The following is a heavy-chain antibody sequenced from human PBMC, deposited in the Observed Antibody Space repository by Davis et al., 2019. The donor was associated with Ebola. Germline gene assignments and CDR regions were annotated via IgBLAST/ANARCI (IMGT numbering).Heavy chain of an antibody. CDR1: GGSISSYY. D-gene: IGHD2-2*01. CDR2: IYHSGST. J-gene: IGHJ6*02. V-gene: IGHV4-34*01. Sequence: SETLSLTCTVSGGSISSYYWSWIRQPPGKGLEWIGEIYHSGSTNYNPSLKSRVTISVDKSKNQFSLKLSSVTAADTAVYYCARVGYQLRWGYYYGMDVWGQGTTVTVSS. CDR3: ARVGYQLRWGYYYGMDV.